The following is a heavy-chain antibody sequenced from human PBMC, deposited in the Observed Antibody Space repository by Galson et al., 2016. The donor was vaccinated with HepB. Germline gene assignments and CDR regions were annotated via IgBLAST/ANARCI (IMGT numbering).Heavy chain of an antibody. V-gene: IGHV3-30*03. D-gene: IGHD1-7*01. CDR1: GFIFRTHG. Sequence: SLRLSCAASGFIFRTHGMHWVRQAPGKGLEWVAVISYDGSNQYYVDSVKGRFTISRDNSKNTLYLQMNSLRTEETAVYYCARRRGTGTIDYWGQGTLVTVSS. J-gene: IGHJ4*02. CDR3: ARRRGTGTIDY. CDR2: ISYDGSNQ.